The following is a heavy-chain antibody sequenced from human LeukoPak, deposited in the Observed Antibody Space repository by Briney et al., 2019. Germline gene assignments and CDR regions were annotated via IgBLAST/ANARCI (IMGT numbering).Heavy chain of an antibody. D-gene: IGHD6-13*01. CDR1: GYTFTSYA. Sequence: ASVKVSCKASGYTFTSYAMNWVRQAPGQGLEWMGWINTNTGNPTYAQGFTGRFVFSLDTSVSTAYLQISSLKAEDTAVYYCARDLAPGTPGAAAGDNWFDPRGQGTLVTVSS. CDR3: ARDLAPGTPGAAAGDNWFDP. V-gene: IGHV7-4-1*02. J-gene: IGHJ5*02. CDR2: INTNTGNP.